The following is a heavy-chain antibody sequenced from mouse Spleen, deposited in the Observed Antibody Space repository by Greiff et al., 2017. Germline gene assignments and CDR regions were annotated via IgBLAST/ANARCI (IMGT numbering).Heavy chain of an antibody. D-gene: IGHD2-1*01. Sequence: EVQLVESGGDLVKPGGSLKLSCAASGFTFSSYGMSWVRQTPDKRLEWVATISSGGSYTYYPDSVKGRFTISRDNAQNTLYLQMSSLKSEDTAMYYCARQDGNWFAYWGQGTLVTVSA. V-gene: IGHV5-6*01. CDR2: ISSGGSYT. CDR1: GFTFSSYG. CDR3: ARQDGNWFAY. J-gene: IGHJ3*01.